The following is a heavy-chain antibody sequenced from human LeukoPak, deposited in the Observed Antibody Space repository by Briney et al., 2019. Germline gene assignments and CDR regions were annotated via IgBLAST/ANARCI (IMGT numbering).Heavy chain of an antibody. D-gene: IGHD5-18*01. Sequence: ASVKVSCMASGYTFTSYGISWVRQPPGQGLEWMGWISAYNGNTNYAQKLQGRVTMTTDTSTSTAYMELRSLRSDDTAVYYCARGISVDTAFDYWGQGTLVTVSS. J-gene: IGHJ4*02. V-gene: IGHV1-18*01. CDR1: GYTFTSYG. CDR2: ISAYNGNT. CDR3: ARGISVDTAFDY.